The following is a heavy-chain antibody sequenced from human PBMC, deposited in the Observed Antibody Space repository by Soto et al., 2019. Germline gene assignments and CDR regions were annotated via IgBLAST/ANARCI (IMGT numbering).Heavy chain of an antibody. CDR2: ISLYSDGT. V-gene: IGHV1-18*01. CDR1: GYTFSNYG. CDR3: SRVVPGAEAWFGP. D-gene: IGHD2-2*01. J-gene: IGHJ5*02. Sequence: QVQLVQSGGEVKRPGASVKVSCKTSGYTFSNYGITWVRQAPGQPLEWLGWISLYSDGTNYAQKFQGRVSMTTDTSTTTSYMELRILRSNDTAGYYCSRVVPGAEAWFGPWGQGTLVTVSS.